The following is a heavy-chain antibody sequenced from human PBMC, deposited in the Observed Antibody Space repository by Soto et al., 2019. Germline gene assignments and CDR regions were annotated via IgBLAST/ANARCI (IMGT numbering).Heavy chain of an antibody. CDR2: IYNSGYT. Sequence: SETLSLTGTVSVGSSRGYYWSWIRQPPGKGLEWIGYIYNSGYTNYNPSLKSRVIISADTSKNQISLNLRSVTAADTAVYYCARERAPEYGYIPNFDYWGQGSLVTVSS. J-gene: IGHJ4*02. D-gene: IGHD4-17*01. CDR3: ARERAPEYGYIPNFDY. V-gene: IGHV4-59*01. CDR1: VGSSRGYY.